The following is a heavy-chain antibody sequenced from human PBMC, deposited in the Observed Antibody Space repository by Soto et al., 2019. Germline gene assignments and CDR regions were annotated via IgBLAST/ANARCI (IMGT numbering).Heavy chain of an antibody. D-gene: IGHD5-18*01. V-gene: IGHV3-30-3*01. Sequence: QVQLVESGGGVVQPGRSLRLSCAASGFTFSSYAMHWVRQAPGKGLEWVAVISYDGSNKYYADSVKGRFTISRDNSKNTLYLQMNSLRAEDTAVYYCARLDVDTASDYWGQGTLVTVSS. J-gene: IGHJ4*02. CDR3: ARLDVDTASDY. CDR1: GFTFSSYA. CDR2: ISYDGSNK.